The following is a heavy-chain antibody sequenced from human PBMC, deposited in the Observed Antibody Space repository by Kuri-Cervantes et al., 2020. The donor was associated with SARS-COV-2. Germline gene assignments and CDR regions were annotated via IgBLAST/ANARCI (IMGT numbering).Heavy chain of an antibody. V-gene: IGHV3-30*07. CDR1: GFTFSSYA. CDR2: ISYDGSNK. Sequence: GESLKISCAASGFTFSSYAMHWVRQAPGKGLEWVAVISYDGSNKYYADSVKGRFTISKNNSKNTLYLQMNLLRAEDTAVYYRANGACNYYTLGWFDSWGQGTLVTVSS. D-gene: IGHD3-3*01. J-gene: IGHJ5*01. CDR3: ANGACNYYTLGWFDS.